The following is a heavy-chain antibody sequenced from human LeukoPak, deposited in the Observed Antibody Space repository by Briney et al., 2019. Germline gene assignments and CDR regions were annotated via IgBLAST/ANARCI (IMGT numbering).Heavy chain of an antibody. V-gene: IGHV3-30*03. J-gene: IGHJ4*02. CDR2: ISYNGDTS. D-gene: IGHD3-10*01. Sequence: GGSLRLSCAASGFTFSSYGMHWVRQAPGKGLEWVAVISYNGDTSYYANSVKGRFTISRDSSRNKLYLQMDSLRYEDAALYYCARDPLRGWGDYFDYWGQGTLVTVSS. CDR3: ARDPLRGWGDYFDY. CDR1: GFTFSSYG.